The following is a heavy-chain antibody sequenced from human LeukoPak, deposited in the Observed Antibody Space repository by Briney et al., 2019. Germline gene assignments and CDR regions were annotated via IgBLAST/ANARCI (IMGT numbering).Heavy chain of an antibody. J-gene: IGHJ4*02. D-gene: IGHD4-23*01. Sequence: PGGSLRLSYAASGFTFDDYAMHWVRQAPGKGLEWVSVIHSGGATYYADSVKGRFTISRDISKNALYLQMNSLRGDDTAVYYCAGSAVTNLDSWGQGSLVTVSS. V-gene: IGHV3-66*01. CDR3: AGSAVTNLDS. CDR1: GFTFDDYA. CDR2: IHSGGAT.